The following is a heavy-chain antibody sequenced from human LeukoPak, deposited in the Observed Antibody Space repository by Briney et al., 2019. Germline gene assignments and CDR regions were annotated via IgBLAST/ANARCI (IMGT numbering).Heavy chain of an antibody. CDR2: INHSGST. CDR1: GGSFSGYY. V-gene: IGHV4-34*01. Sequence: SSETLSLTCAVYGGSFSGYYWSWIRQPPGKGLEWIGEINHSGSTNYNPSLKSRVTISVDTTKNQFSLKLSSVTAADTAVYYCASPRRALWIQLWDQDDAFDIWGQGTMVTVSS. CDR3: ASPRRALWIQLWDQDDAFDI. D-gene: IGHD5-18*01. J-gene: IGHJ3*02.